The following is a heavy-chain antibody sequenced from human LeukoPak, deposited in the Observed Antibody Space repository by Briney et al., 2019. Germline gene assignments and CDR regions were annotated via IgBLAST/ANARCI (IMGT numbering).Heavy chain of an antibody. J-gene: IGHJ3*02. V-gene: IGHV4-61*01. CDR1: GGSVSSGSYY. D-gene: IGHD4-11*01. CDR3: ARYPTVTHDAFDI. CDR2: IYYSGST. Sequence: SETLSLTCTVSGGSVSSGSYYWSWIRQPPGKGLEWIGYIYYSGSTYYNPSLKSRVTISVDTSKNQFSLKLSSVTAADTAVYYCARYPTVTHDAFDIWGQGTMVTVSS.